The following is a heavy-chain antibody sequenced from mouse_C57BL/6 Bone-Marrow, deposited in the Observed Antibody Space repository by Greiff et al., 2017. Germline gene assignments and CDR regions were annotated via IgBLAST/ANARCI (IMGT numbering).Heavy chain of an antibody. Sequence: QVQLQQPGAELVKPGASVKMSCKASGYTFTSYWITWVKQRPGQGLEWIGDIYPGSGSTNYNEKFKSKATLTVDKSSSPAYMQLSSLTSEDSAVYYCARRITAVVGGYFDVWGTGTTVTVSS. J-gene: IGHJ1*03. CDR2: IYPGSGST. V-gene: IGHV1-55*01. D-gene: IGHD1-1*01. CDR3: ARRITAVVGGYFDV. CDR1: GYTFTSYW.